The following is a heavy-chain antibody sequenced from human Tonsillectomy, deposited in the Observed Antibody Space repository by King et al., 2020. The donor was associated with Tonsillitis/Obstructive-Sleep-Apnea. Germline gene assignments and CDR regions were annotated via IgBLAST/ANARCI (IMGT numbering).Heavy chain of an antibody. CDR1: GGSFSGYY. Sequence: VQLQQWGAGLLKPSETLSLTCAVYGGSFSGYYWSWIRQPPGEGLEWIGEINHSGSTNYNPSLRSRVTISVDTSTNQFSLKLCSVTAADTAVYYCARAPVVVAATVDAFDIWGQGTMVTVSS. J-gene: IGHJ3*02. D-gene: IGHD2-15*01. CDR3: ARAPVVVAATVDAFDI. V-gene: IGHV4-34*01. CDR2: INHSGST.